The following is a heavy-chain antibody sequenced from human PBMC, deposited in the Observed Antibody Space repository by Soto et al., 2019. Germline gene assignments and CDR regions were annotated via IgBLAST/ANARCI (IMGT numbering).Heavy chain of an antibody. J-gene: IGHJ4*02. CDR3: ARGLLAAGPFDS. CDR1: GFTFNTYG. Sequence: SGGSLRLSCAASGFTFNTYGMHWVRQAPGKGLEXVAVIXXDXKXXXYXXXXRGRFTISRDNSKNTLFLQMDSLRPEDTALYYCARGLLAAGPFDSWGQGTLVTVSS. CDR2: IXXDXKXX. V-gene: IGHV3-30*03. D-gene: IGHD2-8*02.